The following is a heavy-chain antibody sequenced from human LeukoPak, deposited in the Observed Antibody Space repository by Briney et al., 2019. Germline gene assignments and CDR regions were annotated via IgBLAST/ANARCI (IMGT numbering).Heavy chain of an antibody. D-gene: IGHD2-2*01. CDR3: ARVQVAVQSVFDYFDY. Sequence: GGSLRLSCAASGFTFSNYWMSRVRQAPGKGLEWVANISPEGSDKYYKDSVKGRFTVSRDNAKDSLYLQMNSLRAEDTAVYFCARVQVAVQSVFDYFDYWGQGTLVTVS. V-gene: IGHV3-7*01. J-gene: IGHJ4*02. CDR2: ISPEGSDK. CDR1: GFTFSNYW.